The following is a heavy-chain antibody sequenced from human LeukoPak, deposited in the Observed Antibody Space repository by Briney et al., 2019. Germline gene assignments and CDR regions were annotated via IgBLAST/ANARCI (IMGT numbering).Heavy chain of an antibody. Sequence: GASVKVSCKASGGTFSSYAISWVRQAPGQGLEWMGGIIPIFGTANYAQKFQGRVTITTDESTSTAYMELSSLRSEDTAVYYCATRTADYLFDYGGQGTLVTVSS. CDR2: IIPIFGTA. V-gene: IGHV1-69*05. J-gene: IGHJ4*02. CDR3: ATRTADYLFDY. D-gene: IGHD4-11*01. CDR1: GGTFSSYA.